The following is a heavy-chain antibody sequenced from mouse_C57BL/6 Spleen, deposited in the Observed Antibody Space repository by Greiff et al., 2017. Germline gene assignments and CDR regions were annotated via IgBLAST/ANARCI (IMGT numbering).Heavy chain of an antibody. D-gene: IGHD6-2*01. CDR2: ISSGGDYI. CDR1: GFTFSSYA. V-gene: IGHV5-9-1*02. CDR3: TRVSPISGAMDY. J-gene: IGHJ4*01. Sequence: EVMLVESGEGLVKPGGSLKLSCAASGFTFSSYAMSWVRQTPEKRLEWVAYISSGGDYIYYADTVKGRFTISRDNARNTLYLQMSSLKSEDTAMYYCTRVSPISGAMDYWGQGTSVTVSS.